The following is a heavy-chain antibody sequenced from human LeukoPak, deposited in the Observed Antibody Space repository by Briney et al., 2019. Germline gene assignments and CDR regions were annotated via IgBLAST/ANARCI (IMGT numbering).Heavy chain of an antibody. D-gene: IGHD2-15*01. CDR2: INPNSGGT. CDR3: AAGRGYCSGGSCYGDDSFDI. J-gene: IGHJ3*02. V-gene: IGHV1-2*02. Sequence: GASVKVSCKASGYTFTGYYMHWVRQAPGQGPEWMGWINPNSGGTNYAQKFQGRVTMTRDTSISTAYMELSRLRSDDTAVYYCAAGRGYCSGGSCYGDDSFDIWGQGTMVTVSS. CDR1: GYTFTGYY.